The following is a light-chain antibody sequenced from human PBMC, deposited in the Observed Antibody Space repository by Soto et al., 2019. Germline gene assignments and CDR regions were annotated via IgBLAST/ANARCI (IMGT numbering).Light chain of an antibody. V-gene: IGLV2-8*01. J-gene: IGLJ1*01. CDR3: QSYDSSLSGCV. CDR1: SSDVGGYNY. CDR2: GNN. Sequence: QSVLTQPPSASGSPGQSVAISCTGTSSDVGGYNYVSWYQQHPGKAPKLLIYGNNNRPSGVPDRFSGSKSGTSASLAITGLQAEDEADYYCQSYDSSLSGCVFGTGTKLTVL.